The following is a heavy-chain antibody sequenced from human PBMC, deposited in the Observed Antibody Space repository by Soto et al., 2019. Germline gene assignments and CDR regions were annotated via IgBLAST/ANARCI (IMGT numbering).Heavy chain of an antibody. CDR1: GFTFSSFA. CDR2: ISGSGDNT. J-gene: IGHJ6*01. V-gene: IGHV3-23*01. CDR3: AKCHRGVRGLLRARRSVSYYGLDV. D-gene: IGHD3-10*01. Sequence: GGALRLSCEASGFTFSSFAMSWVRQAPGKGLEWVSAISGSGDNTYYADSVKGRFTVSRDNSKNTLYLQLNSLRAGDTAVFYFAKCHRGVRGLLRARRSVSYYGLDVWGQATAV.